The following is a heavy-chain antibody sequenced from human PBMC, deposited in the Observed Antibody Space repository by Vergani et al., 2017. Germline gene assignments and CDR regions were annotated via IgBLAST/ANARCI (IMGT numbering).Heavy chain of an antibody. CDR1: GFTFSSYS. CDR3: AREGTTMVRGSDY. D-gene: IGHD3-10*01. V-gene: IGHV3-21*01. CDR2: ISSSSSYI. Sequence: EVQLVESGGGLVKPGGSLRLSCAASGFTFSSYSMNWVRQAPGKGLEWVSSISSSSSYIYYADSVKGRFTISRDNAKNSLYLQMNSLRAEDTAVYYCAREGTTMVRGSDYWDQGTLVTVSS. J-gene: IGHJ4*02.